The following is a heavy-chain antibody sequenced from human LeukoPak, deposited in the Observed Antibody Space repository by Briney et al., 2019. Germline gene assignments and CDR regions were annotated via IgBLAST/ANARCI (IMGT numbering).Heavy chain of an antibody. D-gene: IGHD6-13*01. CDR2: IKQDGSEK. CDR1: GSTFSDAW. Sequence: GGSLRLSCAASGSTFSDAWMNWVRQAPGKGLEWVANIKQDGSEKYYVDSVKGRFTISRDNAKNSLYLQMNSLRAEDTAVYYCAAVIAAAGPPDYWGQGTLVTVSS. V-gene: IGHV3-7*01. CDR3: AAVIAAAGPPDY. J-gene: IGHJ4*02.